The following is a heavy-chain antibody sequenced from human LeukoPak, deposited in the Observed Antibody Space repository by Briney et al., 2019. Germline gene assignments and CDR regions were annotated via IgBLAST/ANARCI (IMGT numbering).Heavy chain of an antibody. D-gene: IGHD3-3*01. V-gene: IGHV4-39*01. J-gene: IGHJ5*02. Sequence: SETLSLTCTLSGGSLSSSSYYWGWVRQPPGTGLEWLANIYYSGSTYYNPSLKSRVTISVDTSKNQFSLKLTSVTAADTAVYYCARQYDFWSGLNNWFDRWGQGTLVTVSS. CDR3: ARQYDFWSGLNNWFDR. CDR1: GGSLSSSSYY. CDR2: IYYSGST.